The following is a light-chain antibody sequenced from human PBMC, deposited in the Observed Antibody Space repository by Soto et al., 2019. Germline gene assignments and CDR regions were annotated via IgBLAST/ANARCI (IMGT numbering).Light chain of an antibody. CDR1: QSINNL. CDR2: DVS. J-gene: IGKJ4*01. CDR3: QKYNSAPLT. V-gene: IGKV1-5*01. Sequence: DIQMTQSPSTLSASVGDRVTITCRASQSINNLLAWYQQKPGKAPKFLIYDVSTLESGVSSRFSGSGSGTEFTLTISSLQPEDVATYYCQKYNSAPLTFGGGTKVDIK.